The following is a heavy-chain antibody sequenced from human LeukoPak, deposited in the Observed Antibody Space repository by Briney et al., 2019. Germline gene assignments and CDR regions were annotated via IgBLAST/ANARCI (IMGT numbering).Heavy chain of an antibody. CDR3: TRDRGAYNLYDY. V-gene: IGHV3-49*03. D-gene: IGHD1-1*01. CDR1: GFTFGDYA. Sequence: GGSLRLSCTASGFTFGDYAMSWIRQAPGKGLEWVGFIRSKAYGETADYAASVKGRFTISRDDSKAIAYLQMNSLKTEDTAVYYCTRDRGAYNLYDYWGQGTLVTVSS. J-gene: IGHJ4*02. CDR2: IRSKAYGETA.